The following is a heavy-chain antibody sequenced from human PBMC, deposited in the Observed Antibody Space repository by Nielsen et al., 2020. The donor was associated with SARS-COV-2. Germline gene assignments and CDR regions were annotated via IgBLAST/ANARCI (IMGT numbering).Heavy chain of an antibody. Sequence: ASVRVSCKASGYTFTSYGISWVRQAPGQGLEWMGWISTYNGNTNYAQKLQGRVTMTTDTSTSTAYMELRSLRSDDTAVYYCARSAAMSSWFDPWGQGTLVTVSS. J-gene: IGHJ5*02. CDR3: ARSAAMSSWFDP. V-gene: IGHV1-18*04. CDR1: GYTFTSYG. D-gene: IGHD2-2*01. CDR2: ISTYNGNT.